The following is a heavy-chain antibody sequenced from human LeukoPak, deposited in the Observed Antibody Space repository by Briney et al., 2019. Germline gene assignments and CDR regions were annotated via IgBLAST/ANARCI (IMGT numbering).Heavy chain of an antibody. Sequence: GGSLRLSCAASGFTFSSYWTHWVRQAPGKGLVWVSRIKSDGSSTSYADSVKGRFTISRDNAKNTLSLQMNSLRAEDTAVYYCARERDWSFDLWGRGTLISVSS. CDR1: GFTFSSYW. CDR2: IKSDGSST. J-gene: IGHJ2*01. V-gene: IGHV3-74*01. CDR3: ARERDWSFDL.